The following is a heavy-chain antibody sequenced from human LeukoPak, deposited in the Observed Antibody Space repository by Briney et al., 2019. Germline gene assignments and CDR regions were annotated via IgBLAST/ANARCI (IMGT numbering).Heavy chain of an antibody. CDR1: GFTFDNYA. CDR3: ARDLAADRRGYFDR. D-gene: IGHD6-13*01. CDR2: IFWNGGKI. Sequence: GGSLRLSCTASGFTFDNYAMNWVRQAPGKGLEGVSGIFWNGGKINYADSVKGRFTISRDNARNSLFLQMNSLRAEDTALYYCARDLAADRRGYFDRWGQGTLVIVSS. V-gene: IGHV3-20*04. J-gene: IGHJ4*02.